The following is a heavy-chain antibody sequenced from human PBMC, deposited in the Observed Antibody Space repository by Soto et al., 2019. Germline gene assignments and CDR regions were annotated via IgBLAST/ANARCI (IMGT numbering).Heavy chain of an antibody. J-gene: IGHJ3*02. CDR2: ISYDGSNK. V-gene: IGHV3-30*18. Sequence: GGSLRLSCAASGFTFSSYGMHWVRQAPGKGLEWVAVISYDGSNKYYADSVKGRFTISRDNSKNTLYLQMNSLRAEDTAVYYCAKADKLPYYYDSSGSSRGAFDIWGQGTMVTVSS. D-gene: IGHD3-22*01. CDR3: AKADKLPYYYDSSGSSRGAFDI. CDR1: GFTFSSYG.